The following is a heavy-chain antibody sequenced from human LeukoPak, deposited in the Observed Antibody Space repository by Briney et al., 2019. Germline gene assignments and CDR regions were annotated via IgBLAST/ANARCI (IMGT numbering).Heavy chain of an antibody. Sequence: PSETLSFTCTVSGGSISSSSYYWGWIRQPPGKGLEWIGSIYYSGTTYYNPSLKSRVTISVDTSKNQFSLKLSSVTAADTAVYYCALTSGYYYGFNYWGQGTQVTVSS. V-gene: IGHV4-39*01. CDR1: GGSISSSSYY. CDR2: IYYSGTT. J-gene: IGHJ4*02. D-gene: IGHD3-22*01. CDR3: ALTSGYYYGFNY.